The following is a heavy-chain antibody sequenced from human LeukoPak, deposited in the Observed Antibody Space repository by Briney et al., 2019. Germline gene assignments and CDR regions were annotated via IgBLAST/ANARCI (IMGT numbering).Heavy chain of an antibody. J-gene: IGHJ4*02. CDR3: ARDRRGGSYFTEKRLDH. CDR2: IIPIFGTA. V-gene: IGHV1-69*13. CDR1: GGTFSSYA. D-gene: IGHD1-26*01. Sequence: ASVKVSCKASGGTFSSYAISWVRQAPGQGLEWMGGIIPIFGTANYAQKFQGRVTITADESTSTAYMELSSLRSEDTAVYYCARDRRGGSYFTEKRLDHWGQGTLVAVSS.